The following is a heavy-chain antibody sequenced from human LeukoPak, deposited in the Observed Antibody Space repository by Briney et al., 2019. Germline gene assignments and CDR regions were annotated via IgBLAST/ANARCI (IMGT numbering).Heavy chain of an antibody. D-gene: IGHD3-3*01. V-gene: IGHV4-4*02. CDR1: GGSISSNNW. Sequence: SGTLSLTCAVSGGSISSNNWWSWVRQPPGKGLEWIGGIYHSGSTNYNPSLKSRVTISVDKSKNQFSLKLTSVTAADTAVYYCAGDGPEWLSSRWGQGTLVTVSS. J-gene: IGHJ4*02. CDR3: AGDGPEWLSSR. CDR2: IYHSGST.